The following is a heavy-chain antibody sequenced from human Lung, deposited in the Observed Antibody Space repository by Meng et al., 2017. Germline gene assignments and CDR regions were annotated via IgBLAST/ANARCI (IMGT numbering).Heavy chain of an antibody. J-gene: IGHJ6*02. CDR2: INPNSGAT. Sequence: ASVKVSCKASGYRFTAYYIQWVRQAPGQGLEWMGWINPNSGATKYAQKFQGRVTMTRDTSITTAYMELSGLKSEDTAVYYCARELAVDGGNAVDYYYYGMDVWGQGTTVTSP. CDR1: GYRFTAYY. CDR3: ARELAVDGGNAVDYYYYGMDV. V-gene: IGHV1-2*02. D-gene: IGHD4-23*01.